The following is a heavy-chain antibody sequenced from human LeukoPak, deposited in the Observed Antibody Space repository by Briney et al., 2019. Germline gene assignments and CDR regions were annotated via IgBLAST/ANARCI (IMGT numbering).Heavy chain of an antibody. Sequence: ASVKVSGKASGYTFTSYGISWVRQAPGQGLEWMGWISAYNGNTNYAQKLQGRVTMTTDTSTSTAYMELRSLRSDDTAVYYCARGGEYYYDSSGYYHPQQIDYWGQGTLVTVSS. J-gene: IGHJ4*02. D-gene: IGHD3-22*01. CDR2: ISAYNGNT. CDR3: ARGGEYYYDSSGYYHPQQIDY. V-gene: IGHV1-18*01. CDR1: GYTFTSYG.